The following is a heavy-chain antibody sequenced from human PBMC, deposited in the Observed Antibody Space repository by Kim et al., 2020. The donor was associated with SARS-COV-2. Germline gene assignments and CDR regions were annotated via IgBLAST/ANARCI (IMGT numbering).Heavy chain of an antibody. CDR3: ARLTCSRSTCSLREHWLDP. J-gene: IGHJ5*02. D-gene: IGHD2-15*01. V-gene: IGHV5-51*01. CDR2: IYPDNSNT. CDR1: GYDFNGHW. Sequence: GESLKISCKGSGYDFNGHWIVWLRLMPGKGLEWMGRIYPDNSNTRYSPSFQGQVTFSVDKSITSAYLQWSSLKPTDTAMYYFARLTCSRSTCSLREHWLDPWGQGTLVTVSS.